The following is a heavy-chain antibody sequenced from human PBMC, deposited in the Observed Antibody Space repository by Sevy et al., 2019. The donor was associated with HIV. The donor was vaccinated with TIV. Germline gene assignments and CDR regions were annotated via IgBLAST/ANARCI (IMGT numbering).Heavy chain of an antibody. D-gene: IGHD6-13*01. CDR1: GFTFSSYA. Sequence: GGSLRLSCAASGFTFSSYAMSWVRQAPGKGLEWVSAISGSGGSTYYADPLKGRFTISRDTSKNTLYLQMNSLRAEATAVYYCAKDGEGIAAALGPQLSDYWGQGTLVTVSS. J-gene: IGHJ4*02. CDR2: ISGSGGST. CDR3: AKDGEGIAAALGPQLSDY. V-gene: IGHV3-23*01.